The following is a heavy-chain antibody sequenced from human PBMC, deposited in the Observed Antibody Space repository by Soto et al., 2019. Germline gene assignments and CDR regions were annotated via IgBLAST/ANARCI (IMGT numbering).Heavy chain of an antibody. D-gene: IGHD3-9*01. CDR3: ARLQGLTYYDILTGYYNWFDP. CDR2: IYYSGST. V-gene: IGHV4-39*01. J-gene: IGHJ5*02. Sequence: SETLSLTCTVSGGSISSSSYYWGWIRQPPGKGLECIGSIYYSGSTYYNPSLKSRVTISVDTSKNQFSLKLSSVTAADTAVYYCARLQGLTYYDILTGYYNWFDPWGQGTLVTVSS. CDR1: GGSISSSSYY.